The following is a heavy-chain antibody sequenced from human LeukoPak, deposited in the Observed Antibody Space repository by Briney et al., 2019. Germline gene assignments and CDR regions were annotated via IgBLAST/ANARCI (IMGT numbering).Heavy chain of an antibody. J-gene: IGHJ4*02. CDR1: GYAFTSYD. Sequence: ASVKVSCKASGYAFTSYDINWVRQATGQGLEWMGWMNPNSGNTGYAQKFQGRVTMTRNTSISTAYMELSSLRSEDTAVYYCARKPDSYGYDYWGQGALVTVSS. CDR3: ARKPDSYGYDY. D-gene: IGHD5-18*01. CDR2: MNPNSGNT. V-gene: IGHV1-8*01.